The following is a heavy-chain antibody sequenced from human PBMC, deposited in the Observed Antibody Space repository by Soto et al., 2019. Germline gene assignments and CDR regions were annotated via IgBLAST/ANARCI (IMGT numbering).Heavy chain of an antibody. CDR2: TSYDGSDI. CDR1: GFMFSTYA. V-gene: IGHV3-30-3*01. J-gene: IGHJ5*02. CDR3: ARDQGRTVTRGDWFDP. Sequence: QVQLVESGGGVVQPGRSLRLSCAASGFMFSTYAMHWVRQAPGKGLEWVAVTSYDGSDIYYGDSGKGRFTISRDNSRNTLYLEMNSLRTEDTAVFYCARDQGRTVTRGDWFDPWGQGTLVTVSS. D-gene: IGHD6-19*01.